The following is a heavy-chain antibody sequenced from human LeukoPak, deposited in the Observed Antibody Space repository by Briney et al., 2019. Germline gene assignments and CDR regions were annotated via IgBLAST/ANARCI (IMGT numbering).Heavy chain of an antibody. CDR2: IYSSGST. CDR3: VRHVARAFDI. V-gene: IGHV4-59*01. J-gene: IGHJ3*02. Sequence: TSETLSLTCNVSGGSIRGYNWSWIRQPRGKGLEWIGYIYSSGSTNYNPSLKSRVTMSVDTSKNQFSLKVSSVTAADTAVYSCVRHVARAFDIWGQGAKVTVSS. CDR1: GGSIRGYN.